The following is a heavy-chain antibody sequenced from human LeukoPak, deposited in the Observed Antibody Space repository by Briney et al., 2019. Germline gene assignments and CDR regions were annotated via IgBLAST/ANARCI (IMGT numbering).Heavy chain of an antibody. CDR1: GASIRSGDYY. D-gene: IGHD3-3*01. J-gene: IGHJ1*01. CDR3: ARNRFWRDEYFQH. V-gene: IGHV4-30-4*01. CDR2: IYDSGST. Sequence: PSETLFLTCTVSGASIRSGDYYWSWIRQPPGKGLEWIGYIYDSGSTNYNPSLKSRVTISVDTSKNQFSLKLSSVTAADTAVYYCARNRFWRDEYFQHWGQGTLVTVSS.